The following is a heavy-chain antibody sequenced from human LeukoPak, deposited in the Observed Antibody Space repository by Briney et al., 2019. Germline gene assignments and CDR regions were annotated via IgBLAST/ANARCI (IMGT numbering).Heavy chain of an antibody. Sequence: GRSLRLSCAASGFTFDDYGMHWVRQAPGKGLEWVSGISWNRGSIGYADSVKGRFTISRDTAKNSLYLQMNSLRPKDTALYYCAKGGAAADNYWYFDLWGRGTLVTVSS. CDR1: GFTFDDYG. J-gene: IGHJ2*01. D-gene: IGHD6-13*01. CDR2: ISWNRGSI. CDR3: AKGGAAADNYWYFDL. V-gene: IGHV3-9*01.